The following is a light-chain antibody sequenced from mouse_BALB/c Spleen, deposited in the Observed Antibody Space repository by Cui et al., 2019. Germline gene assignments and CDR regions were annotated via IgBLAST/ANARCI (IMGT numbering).Light chain of an antibody. V-gene: IGKV12-98*01. CDR3: QQLYSTPLT. Sequence: DIQMTQSPASQSASLGESVTITCLASQTIGTWLAWYQQKPGKSPQLLIYAATSLADGVPSRFSGSGSGTKFSFKISSLQAEDFVNYYCQQLYSTPLTFGAGTKLELK. CDR1: QTIGTW. J-gene: IGKJ5*01. CDR2: AAT.